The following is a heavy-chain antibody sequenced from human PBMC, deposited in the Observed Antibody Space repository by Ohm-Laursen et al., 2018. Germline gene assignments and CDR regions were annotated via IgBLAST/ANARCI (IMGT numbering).Heavy chain of an antibody. J-gene: IGHJ4*02. CDR2: ISGSGGST. V-gene: IGHV3-23*01. CDR3: AKGNWDIVATSLGY. CDR1: GFTFSSYA. Sequence: GSLRLSCAASGFTFSSYAMNWVRQAPGKGLEWVSAISGSGGSTSYADSVKGRFTISRDNAKNSLYLQMNSLRAEDTALYYCAKGNWDIVATSLGYWGQGTLVTVSS. D-gene: IGHD5-12*01.